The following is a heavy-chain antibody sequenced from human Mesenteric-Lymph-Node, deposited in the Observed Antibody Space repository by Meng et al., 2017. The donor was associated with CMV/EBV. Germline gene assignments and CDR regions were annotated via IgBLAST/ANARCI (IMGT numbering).Heavy chain of an antibody. CDR3: ARGNTLRWPGDY. CDR2: IIPILGIA. J-gene: IGHJ4*02. D-gene: IGHD4-23*01. CDR1: GGTFSSYA. Sequence: SVKVSCKASGGTFSSYAISWVRQAPGQGLEWMGGIIPILGIANYAQKLQGRVTITADKSTSTAYMELSSLRSEDTAVYYCARGNTLRWPGDYWGQGTLVTVSS. V-gene: IGHV1-69*10.